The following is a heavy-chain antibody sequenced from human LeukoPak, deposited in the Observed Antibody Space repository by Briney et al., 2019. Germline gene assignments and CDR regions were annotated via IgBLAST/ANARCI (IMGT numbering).Heavy chain of an antibody. CDR2: IYYSGST. CDR3: ARHPTEWELLRFDY. CDR1: GGSISSSSYY. D-gene: IGHD1-26*01. J-gene: IGHJ4*02. V-gene: IGHV4-39*01. Sequence: SETLSLTCTVSGGSISSSSYYWGWIRQPPGQGLEWIGSIYYSGSTYYNPSLKSRVTISVDTSKNQFSLKLSSVTAADTAVYYCARHPTEWELLRFDYWGQGTLVTVSS.